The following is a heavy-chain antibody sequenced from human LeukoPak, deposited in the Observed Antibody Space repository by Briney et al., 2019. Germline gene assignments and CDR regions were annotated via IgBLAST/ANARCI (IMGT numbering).Heavy chain of an antibody. Sequence: PSEPLSLTCSVSGGSISSFYWSWIRQPAGKGLEWIGYIYYSGSTNYNPSLKSRVTISVDTSKNQFSLKLSSVTAADTAVYYCARVSSYRGSYYFDYWGQGTLVTVSS. J-gene: IGHJ4*02. CDR3: ARVSSYRGSYYFDY. CDR2: IYYSGST. V-gene: IGHV4-59*01. CDR1: GGSISSFY. D-gene: IGHD3-16*01.